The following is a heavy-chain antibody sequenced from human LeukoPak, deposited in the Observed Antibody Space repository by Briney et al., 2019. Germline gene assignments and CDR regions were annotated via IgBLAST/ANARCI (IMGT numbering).Heavy chain of an antibody. D-gene: IGHD5-12*01. CDR3: ARDGYSGYDVALGSIDY. CDR1: GYTFTSYY. CDR2: INPSGGST. Sequence: GASVKVSCKASGYTFTSYYMHWVRQAPGQGLEWMGIINPSGGSTSYAQKFQGRVTMTRDMSTSTVYMEVSSLRSEDTAVYYCARDGYSGYDVALGSIDYWGQGTLVTVSS. V-gene: IGHV1-46*01. J-gene: IGHJ4*02.